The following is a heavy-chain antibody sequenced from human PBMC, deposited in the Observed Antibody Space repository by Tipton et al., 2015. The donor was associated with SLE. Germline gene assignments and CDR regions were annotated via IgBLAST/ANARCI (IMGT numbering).Heavy chain of an antibody. J-gene: IGHJ4*02. D-gene: IGHD4-23*01. CDR1: GGSFSGHT. CDR3: ARVESGGWHFDN. Sequence: TLSLTCVVYGGSFSGHTWTWVRQPPGQGLEWIGDINHGGGTNYTPSLKNRVTISVDTSRSQFSLTLSSVTATDTAVYYCARVESGGWHFDNWGQGTLVTVSS. CDR2: INHGGGT. V-gene: IGHV4-34*01.